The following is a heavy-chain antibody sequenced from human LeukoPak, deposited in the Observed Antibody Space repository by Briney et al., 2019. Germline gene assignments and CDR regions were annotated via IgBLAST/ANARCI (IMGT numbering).Heavy chain of an antibody. J-gene: IGHJ3*02. V-gene: IGHV3-21*01. Sequence: GGSLRLSCAASGFTFSSYWMSWVRQAPGKGLEWVSSISSGSTYIYNADSVKGRFTISRDNAKNSLYLQMNSLRAEDTAVYYCVGGGVVVPAQDAFDIWGQGTMVTISS. CDR2: ISSGSTYI. CDR1: GFTFSSYW. CDR3: VGGGVVVPAQDAFDI. D-gene: IGHD3-16*01.